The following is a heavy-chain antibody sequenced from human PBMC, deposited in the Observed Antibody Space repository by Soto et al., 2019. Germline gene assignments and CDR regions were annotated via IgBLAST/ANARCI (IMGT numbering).Heavy chain of an antibody. CDR1: GYTFTSYG. V-gene: IGHV1-18*01. J-gene: IGHJ6*02. Sequence: GASVKVSCKASGYTFTSYGINWLRQAPGQGLEWMGWVGAYSGNTNYAHKLQGRVTMTTDASTSTAYMELRSLRSDDTAVYYCAREPGIAVPGNYYYGMDVWGQGTTVTVSS. CDR2: VGAYSGNT. D-gene: IGHD6-19*01. CDR3: AREPGIAVPGNYYYGMDV.